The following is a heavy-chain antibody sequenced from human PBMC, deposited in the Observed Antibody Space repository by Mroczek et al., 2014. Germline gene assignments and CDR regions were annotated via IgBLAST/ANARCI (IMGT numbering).Heavy chain of an antibody. J-gene: IGHJ4*02. CDR1: GGSFSGYY. V-gene: IGHV4-34*01. CDR2: INHSGST. CDR3: ARVVVVVPAAILRGYSYGMYYFDY. D-gene: IGHD2-2*01. Sequence: QVQLQQWGAGLLKPSETLSLTCAVYGGSFSGYYWSWIRQPPGKGLEWIGEINHSGSTNYNPSLKSRVTISVDTSKNQFSLKLSSVTAADTAVYYCARVVVVVPAAILRGYSYGMYYFDYWGQGTPGHRLL.